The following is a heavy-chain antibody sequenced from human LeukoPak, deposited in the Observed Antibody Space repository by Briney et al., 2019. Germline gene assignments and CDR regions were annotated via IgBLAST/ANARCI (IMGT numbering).Heavy chain of an antibody. CDR1: GFTFSSYS. Sequence: GGSLRLSCAASGFTFSSYSMNWVRQAPGKGLEWVSSISSSSSYIYYADSVKGRFTISRDNAKNSLYLQMNSLRAEDTAVYYCAQERDSSGWYGDYWGQGTLVTVSS. CDR3: AQERDSSGWYGDY. CDR2: ISSSSSYI. D-gene: IGHD6-19*01. J-gene: IGHJ4*02. V-gene: IGHV3-21*01.